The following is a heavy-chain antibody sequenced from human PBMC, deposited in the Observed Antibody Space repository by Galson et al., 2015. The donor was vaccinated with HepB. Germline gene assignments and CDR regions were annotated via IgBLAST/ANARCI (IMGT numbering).Heavy chain of an antibody. CDR2: IIPLFGPP. V-gene: IGHV1-69*13. CDR3: ARGPRLHRYFDL. CDR1: GDTFRNNA. D-gene: IGHD4-11*01. J-gene: IGHJ2*01. Sequence: SVKVSCKASGDTFRNNAISWVRQAPGQGLEGLGGIIPLFGPPNYAQRVQGRVRITADEATTTAYMELSSLTSEDTAIYYCARGPRLHRYFDLWGDGTLVTVSS.